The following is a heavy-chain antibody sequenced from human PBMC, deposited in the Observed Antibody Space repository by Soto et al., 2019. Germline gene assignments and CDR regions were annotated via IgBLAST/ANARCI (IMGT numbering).Heavy chain of an antibody. CDR1: GYTFTSYA. D-gene: IGHD5-18*01. J-gene: IGHJ6*02. CDR3: ARVIRGYSYGYYYYGMDV. V-gene: IGHV1-3*01. CDR2: INAGNGNT. Sequence: ASVKVSCKASGYTFTSYAMHWVRQAPGQRLEWMGWINAGNGNTKYSQKFQGRVTITRDTSASTAYMELSSLRSEDTAVYYCARVIRGYSYGYYYYGMDVWGQGTTVTVS.